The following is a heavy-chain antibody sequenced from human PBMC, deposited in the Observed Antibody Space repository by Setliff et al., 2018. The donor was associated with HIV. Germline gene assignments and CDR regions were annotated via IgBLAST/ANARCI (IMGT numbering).Heavy chain of an antibody. CDR1: GGSIIENNFY. CDR2: INHSGST. J-gene: IGHJ3*02. Sequence: PSETLSLTCTLSGGSIIENNFYWGWLRQPPGKGLEWIGEINHSGSTNYNPSLKSRVTISVDTSKNQFSLKLSSVTAADTAVYYCARVGDAFDIWGQGTMVTVS. CDR3: ARVGDAFDI. V-gene: IGHV4-34*01.